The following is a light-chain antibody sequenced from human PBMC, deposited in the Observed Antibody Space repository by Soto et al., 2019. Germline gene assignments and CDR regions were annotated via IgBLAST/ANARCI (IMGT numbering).Light chain of an antibody. J-gene: IGKJ1*01. CDR3: QQSYSSPRT. CDR2: AAS. Sequence: DIQMTQSPSSLSASVGDRVTLTCRASQTISNYVSWYQQKPGKAPKCLIYAASTLQSGVPSRFSGSGSGTDFTLRIDSLQPEDFATYYCQQSYSSPRTFGQGTKVELK. CDR1: QTISNY. V-gene: IGKV1-39*01.